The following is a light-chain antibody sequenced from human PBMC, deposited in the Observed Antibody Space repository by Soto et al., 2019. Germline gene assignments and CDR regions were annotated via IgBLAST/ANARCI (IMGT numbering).Light chain of an antibody. V-gene: IGLV2-14*01. CDR1: SGDVGGYNY. CDR3: CSYTTGSTPLV. CDR2: EVS. Sequence: QSALTQPASVSGSPGQSITISCTGTSGDVGGYNYVSWYQQHPGKTPKLMIYEVSNRPSGVSNRFSGSKSGNTASLTISGLQAEDEADYYCCSYTTGSTPLVFGGGTKLTVL. J-gene: IGLJ2*01.